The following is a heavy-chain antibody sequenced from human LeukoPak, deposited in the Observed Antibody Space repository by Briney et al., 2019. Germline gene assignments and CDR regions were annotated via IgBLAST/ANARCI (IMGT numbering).Heavy chain of an antibody. D-gene: IGHD2-2*01. J-gene: IGHJ4*02. V-gene: IGHV1-2*02. CDR1: GYTFTGYY. CDR3: ARSIRGCSSTPCYEDY. CDR2: INPNSGGT. Sequence: GASVKVSCKASGYTFTGYYMHWVRQAPGQGLEWMGWINPNSGGTNYAQKFQGRVTMTRDTSTSTVYMDLNSLRSEDTAVYFCARSIRGCSSTPCYEDYWGQGTLVTVFS.